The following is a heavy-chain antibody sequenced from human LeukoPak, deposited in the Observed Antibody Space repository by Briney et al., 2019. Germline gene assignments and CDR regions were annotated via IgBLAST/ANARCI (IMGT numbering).Heavy chain of an antibody. CDR2: IYYSGST. CDR3: ARADIVVVPAAREPTRLNWFDP. D-gene: IGHD2-2*01. J-gene: IGHJ5*02. V-gene: IGHV4-31*03. Sequence: SETLSLTCTVSGGSISSGGYYWSWIRQHPGKGLEWIGYIYYSGSTYYNPSLKSRVTISVDTSKNQFSLKLSSVTAADTAVYYCARADIVVVPAAREPTRLNWFDPGAREPWSPSPQ. CDR1: GGSISSGGYY.